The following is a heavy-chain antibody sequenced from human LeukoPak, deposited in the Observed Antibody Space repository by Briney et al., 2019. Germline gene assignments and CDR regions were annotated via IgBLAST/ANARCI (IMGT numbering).Heavy chain of an antibody. V-gene: IGHV3-30*18. CDR3: AKDPGYSSSWSTLYYYYYYMDV. D-gene: IGHD6-13*01. CDR1: GFTFSSYG. Sequence: GGSLRLSCVTSGFTFSSYGMHWVRQVPGKGLEWVAVISYDAKSNYHVDSVRGRFTISRDNSKNTLYLQMNSLRAEDTAVYYCAKDPGYSSSWSTLYYYYYYMDVWGKGTTVTISS. CDR2: ISYDAKSN. J-gene: IGHJ6*03.